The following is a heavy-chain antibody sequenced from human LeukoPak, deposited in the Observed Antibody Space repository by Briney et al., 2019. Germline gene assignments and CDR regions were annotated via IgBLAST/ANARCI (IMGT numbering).Heavy chain of an antibody. D-gene: IGHD2-2*01. J-gene: IGHJ4*02. Sequence: GGSLRLSCAPSGFTSSSYWMHWVRQAPGKGLVWVSRINSDGSSTSYADSVKGRFTISRDNAKNTLYLQMNSLRAEDTAVYYCAREDIVVVPAMGYWGQGTLVTVSS. V-gene: IGHV3-74*01. CDR3: AREDIVVVPAMGY. CDR1: GFTSSSYW. CDR2: INSDGSST.